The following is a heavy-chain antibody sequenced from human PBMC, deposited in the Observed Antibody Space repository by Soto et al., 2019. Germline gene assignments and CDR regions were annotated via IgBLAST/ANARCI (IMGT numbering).Heavy chain of an antibody. CDR3: ARTGYYYYYMDV. D-gene: IGHD3-10*01. V-gene: IGHV4-59*08. J-gene: IGHJ6*03. Sequence: SETLSLTCTVSGGSISVYYWSWIRQPPGKGLEWIGYVYNSGSTNSNPSLKSRVTISVDTSKNQFSLNLSSVTAADTAVYYCARTGYYYYYMDVWGKGTTVTVSS. CDR1: GGSISVYY. CDR2: VYNSGST.